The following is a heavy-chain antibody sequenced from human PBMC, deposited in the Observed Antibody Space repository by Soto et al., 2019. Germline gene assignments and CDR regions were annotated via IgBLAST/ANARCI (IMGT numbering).Heavy chain of an antibody. CDR3: AKDRRGIAAAGTGNWFDP. J-gene: IGHJ5*02. Sequence: GGSLRLSCSASGFTFSSYGMHWFRQAPGKGLEWVAVISYDGSNKYYADSVKGRFTISRDNSKNTLYLQMNSLRAEDTAVYYCAKDRRGIAAAGTGNWFDPWGQGTLVTVSS. D-gene: IGHD6-13*01. CDR1: GFTFSSYG. V-gene: IGHV3-30*18. CDR2: ISYDGSNK.